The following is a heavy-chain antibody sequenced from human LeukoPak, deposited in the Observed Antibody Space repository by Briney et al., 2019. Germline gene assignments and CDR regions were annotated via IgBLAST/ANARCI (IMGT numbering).Heavy chain of an antibody. V-gene: IGHV3-30*03. D-gene: IGHD3-9*01. CDR2: ISYDGSNI. J-gene: IGHJ4*02. CDR1: GFSFSIYG. CDR3: ATQLYDILTGSWGYLDY. Sequence: GRSLRLSCAASGFSFSIYGMHWVRQAPGKGLEWVAVISYDGSNIYYADSVKGRFTISRDNAQDSLYLQMNSLRAEDTAVYYCATQLYDILTGSWGYLDYWGRGTLVTVSS.